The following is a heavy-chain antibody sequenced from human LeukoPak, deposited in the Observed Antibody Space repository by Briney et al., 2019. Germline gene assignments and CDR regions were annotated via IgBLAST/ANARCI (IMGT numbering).Heavy chain of an antibody. V-gene: IGHV4-59*01. Sequence: SETLSLTCTVSGGSISSYYWSWIRQPPGKGLEWIGYICYSGSTNYNPSLKSRVTISVDTSKNQFSLKLSSVTAADTAVYYCARIPRDFWSGYRQNYYYYYYMDVWGKGTTVTVSS. J-gene: IGHJ6*03. CDR2: ICYSGST. D-gene: IGHD3-3*01. CDR1: GGSISSYY. CDR3: ARIPRDFWSGYRQNYYYYYYMDV.